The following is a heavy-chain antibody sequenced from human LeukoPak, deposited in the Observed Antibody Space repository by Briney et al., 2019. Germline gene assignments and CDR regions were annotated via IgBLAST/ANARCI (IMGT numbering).Heavy chain of an antibody. D-gene: IGHD4-17*01. Sequence: GGSLRLSCAASGFTFSSYAMSWVRQAPGKGLEWVSAIIGSGGSTYYADSMKGRFTISRNNSKNTLYLQMNSLRAEDTAVYPCAKGTTVTTTYNWFDPWGQGTLVTVSS. CDR1: GFTFSSYA. V-gene: IGHV3-23*01. CDR2: IIGSGGST. CDR3: AKGTTVTTTYNWFDP. J-gene: IGHJ5*02.